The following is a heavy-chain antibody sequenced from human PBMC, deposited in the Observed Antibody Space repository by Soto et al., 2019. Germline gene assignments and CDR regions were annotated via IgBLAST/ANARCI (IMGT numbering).Heavy chain of an antibody. CDR2: ISYKGNNK. Sequence: GGSLRLSCAASGFTFSRYAMRWVRQAPGTGLEWVAVISYKGNNKHDKDSVKGRLTISRDKSKNTLYMQKNRLRTEDTAVYDCARVLGGIATVPFDYWGQGALVTVSS. J-gene: IGHJ4*02. D-gene: IGHD2-21*01. CDR3: ARVLGGIATVPFDY. CDR1: GFTFSRYA. V-gene: IGHV3-30-3*01.